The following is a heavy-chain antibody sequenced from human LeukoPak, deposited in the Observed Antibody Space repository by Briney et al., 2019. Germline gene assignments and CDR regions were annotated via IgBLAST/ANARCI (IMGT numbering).Heavy chain of an antibody. CDR2: INAGNGNT. CDR1: GYTFTSYA. J-gene: IGHJ5*02. D-gene: IGHD3-10*01. Sequence: ASVKVSCKASGYTFTSYAMHWVRQAPGQRLEWMGWINAGNGNTKYSQKFQGRVTITRDTSASTAYMELSSLRSEDTAVYYCARDWGLLWFGGSPRGPLGPWGQGTLVTVSS. CDR3: ARDWGLLWFGGSPRGPLGP. V-gene: IGHV1-3*01.